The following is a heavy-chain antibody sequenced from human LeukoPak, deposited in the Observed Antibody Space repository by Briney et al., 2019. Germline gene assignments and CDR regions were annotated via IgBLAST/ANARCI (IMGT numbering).Heavy chain of an antibody. V-gene: IGHV4-59*12. J-gene: IGHJ5*02. D-gene: IGHD3-22*01. CDR2: IYYSGST. CDR3: ASEKSHYDSSGYYPNWFDP. CDR1: GGSISYYY. Sequence: SETLSLTCTVSGGSISYYYWSWIRQPPGKGLEWIGYIYYSGSTNYNPSLKGRVTISVDTSKNQFSLKLSSMTAADTAVYYCASEKSHYDSSGYYPNWFDPWGQGTLVTASS.